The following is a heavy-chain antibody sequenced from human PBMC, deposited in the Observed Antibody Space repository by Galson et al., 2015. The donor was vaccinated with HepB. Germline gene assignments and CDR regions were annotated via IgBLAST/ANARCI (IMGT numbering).Heavy chain of an antibody. CDR3: ASWGSGWRNY. V-gene: IGHV3-48*01. J-gene: IGHJ4*02. CDR2: ISSSSSTI. Sequence: SLRLSCAASGFTFSSYSMNWVRQAPGKGLEWVSYISSSSSTIYYADSVKGRFTISRDNAKNSLYLQMNSLRAEDTAVYYCASWGSGWRNYWGQGTLVTASS. CDR1: GFTFSSYS. D-gene: IGHD6-19*01.